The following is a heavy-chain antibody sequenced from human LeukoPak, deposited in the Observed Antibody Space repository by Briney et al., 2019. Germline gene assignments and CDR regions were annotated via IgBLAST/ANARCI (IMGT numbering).Heavy chain of an antibody. CDR2: ISGSAGSI. Sequence: GGSLRLSCAASGFTFSSYAMSWVRQAPGKGVEWVSAISGSAGSIYYADSVKGRFTISRDYSKNTLFLQINSLRAEDTAVYYCANGPHYYDSSGNFYHYFDYWGQGTLVTVSS. CDR1: GFTFSSYA. D-gene: IGHD3-22*01. V-gene: IGHV3-23*01. CDR3: ANGPHYYDSSGNFYHYFDY. J-gene: IGHJ4*02.